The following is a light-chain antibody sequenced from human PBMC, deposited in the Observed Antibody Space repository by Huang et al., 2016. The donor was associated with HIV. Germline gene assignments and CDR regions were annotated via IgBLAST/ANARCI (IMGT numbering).Light chain of an antibody. V-gene: IGKV1-33*01. CDR1: QDISTY. CDR3: QQYDNVSIT. J-gene: IGKJ5*01. CDR2: AAS. Sequence: DIQMTQSPSSLSASVGDRVTITCQASQDISTYLNWYQQKPGKAPKVLIYAASNLETVVPSRFSGTGSGTSFSFTISRLQPEDVATYYCQQYDNVSITFGQGTRLDI.